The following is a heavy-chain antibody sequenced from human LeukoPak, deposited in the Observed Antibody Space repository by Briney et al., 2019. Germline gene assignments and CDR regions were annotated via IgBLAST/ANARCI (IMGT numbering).Heavy chain of an antibody. Sequence: SQTLSLTCTVSGGSISSGDYFWSWIRQPPGKGLEWIGYIYYSGSTYYNPSLKSRVIISVDTSKNQFSVKLSSVTAADTAVYYCAKDSDYYDSSGPGTGPHFDYWGQGTLVTVSS. CDR2: IYYSGST. V-gene: IGHV4-30-4*01. CDR1: GGSISSGDYF. D-gene: IGHD3-22*01. CDR3: AKDSDYYDSSGPGTGPHFDY. J-gene: IGHJ4*02.